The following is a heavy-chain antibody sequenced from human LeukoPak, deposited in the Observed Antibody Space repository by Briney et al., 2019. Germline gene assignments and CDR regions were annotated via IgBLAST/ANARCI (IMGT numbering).Heavy chain of an antibody. V-gene: IGHV1-2*02. J-gene: IGHJ4*02. D-gene: IGHD6-19*01. CDR3: AREGSGWYGNFDY. Sequence: ASVQVSSKASAYTFTGYYMHWVRQAPGQGLEWMGWINPDSGGTNYAQKFQGRVTMTRDTSISTAYMEVSRLRSDDTAVYYCAREGSGWYGNFDYWGQGNHVTVSS. CDR2: INPDSGGT. CDR1: AYTFTGYY.